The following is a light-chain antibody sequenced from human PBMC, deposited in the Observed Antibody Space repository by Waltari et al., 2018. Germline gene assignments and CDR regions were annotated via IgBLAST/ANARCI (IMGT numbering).Light chain of an antibody. CDR2: WAS. CDR3: QQYYTAPYT. CDR1: QSVFYNSNNKHY. Sequence: DIVMTQSPDSLPVSLGERATLTCKSSQSVFYNSNNKHYLAWYQQKVGQPPKLLIYWASSRESGVLDRFSGSVSGTDFTLTISSLQTEDVAVYYCQQYYTAPYTFGQGTKLEIK. J-gene: IGKJ2*01. V-gene: IGKV4-1*01.